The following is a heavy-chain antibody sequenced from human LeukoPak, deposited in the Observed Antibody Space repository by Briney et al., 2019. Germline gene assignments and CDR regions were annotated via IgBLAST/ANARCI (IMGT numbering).Heavy chain of an antibody. CDR1: GYRFINYG. D-gene: IGHD3-3*01. J-gene: IGHJ3*02. CDR3: ARVTIFGVTIIPQAFDI. Sequence: GASVKVSCKASGYRFINYGVTWVRQAPGQGLEWMGWISNNNGNTKYAQRLQGRVTMTTDTSTNTAYMELRSLRSDDTAVYYCARVTIFGVTIIPQAFDIWGQGTMVTVSS. CDR2: ISNNNGNT. V-gene: IGHV1-18*01.